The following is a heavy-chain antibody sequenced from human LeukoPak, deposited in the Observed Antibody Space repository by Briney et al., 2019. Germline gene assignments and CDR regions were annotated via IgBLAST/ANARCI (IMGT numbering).Heavy chain of an antibody. CDR1: GYTFTDYY. CDR2: INPNTGGT. Sequence: ASVKVSCKASGYTFTDYYIHWVRQAPGQGLEWLGWINPNTGGTHYVQKFQDRVTMTRDRSIRTAYMEVSRLRSDDTAEYYCAKPSVGGPLRGAVAIWGQGTTVTVSS. D-gene: IGHD1-26*01. CDR3: AKPSVGGPLRGAVAI. V-gene: IGHV1-2*02. J-gene: IGHJ3*02.